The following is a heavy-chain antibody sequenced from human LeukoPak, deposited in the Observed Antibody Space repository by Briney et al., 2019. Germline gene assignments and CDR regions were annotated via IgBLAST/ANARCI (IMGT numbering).Heavy chain of an antibody. CDR1: GFTFSSYS. Sequence: GGSLRLSCAASGFTFSSYSINWVRQAGGKGVEWVSVISSSSNYIFYAESVKGRFTISRDNAKNSLYLQMNSLRAEDTAVYYCARGGCTSASCYLFDYWGQGTLVTVSS. CDR3: ARGGCTSASCYLFDY. J-gene: IGHJ4*02. CDR2: ISSSSNYI. D-gene: IGHD2-2*01. V-gene: IGHV3-21*01.